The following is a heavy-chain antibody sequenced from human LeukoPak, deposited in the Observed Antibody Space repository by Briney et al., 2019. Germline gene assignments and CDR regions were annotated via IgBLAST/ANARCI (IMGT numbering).Heavy chain of an antibody. CDR3: AKDGRVLRGVRDY. Sequence: GGSLRLSCAASGFTFSSYTMSWVRQAPGKGLEWVSAISGSGGSTYYADSVKGRFTISRDNSKNTLYLQMNSLRAEDTAVYYCAKDGRVLRGVRDYWGQGTLVTVSS. CDR2: ISGSGGST. D-gene: IGHD3-10*01. CDR1: GFTFSSYT. J-gene: IGHJ4*02. V-gene: IGHV3-23*01.